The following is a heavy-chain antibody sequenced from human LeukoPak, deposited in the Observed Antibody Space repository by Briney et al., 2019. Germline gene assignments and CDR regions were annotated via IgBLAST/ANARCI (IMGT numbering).Heavy chain of an antibody. J-gene: IGHJ4*02. CDR3: AKAGSSSWYPSYYFDY. CDR1: GFTFSSYG. V-gene: IGHV3-30*18. D-gene: IGHD6-13*01. CDR2: ISYDGSNK. Sequence: GRSLRLSCAASGFTFSSYGMHWVRQAPGKGLEWVAVISYDGSNKYYADSVKGRFTISRDNSKNTLYLQMNSLRAEDTAVYYCAKAGSSSWYPSYYFDYWGQGTLVTVSS.